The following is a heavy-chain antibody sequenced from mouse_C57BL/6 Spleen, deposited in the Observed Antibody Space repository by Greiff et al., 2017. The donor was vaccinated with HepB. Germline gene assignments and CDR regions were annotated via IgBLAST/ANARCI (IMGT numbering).Heavy chain of an antibody. V-gene: IGHV5-4*01. CDR1: GFTFSSYA. CDR2: ISDGGSYT. D-gene: IGHD2-4*01. Sequence: EVQLQESGGGLVKPGGSLKLSCAASGFTFSSYAMSWVRQTPEKRLEWVATISDGGSYTYYPDNVKGRFTISRDNAKNNLYLQMSHLKSEDTAMYYCASYDYGCYAMDYWGQGTSVTVSS. CDR3: ASYDYGCYAMDY. J-gene: IGHJ4*01.